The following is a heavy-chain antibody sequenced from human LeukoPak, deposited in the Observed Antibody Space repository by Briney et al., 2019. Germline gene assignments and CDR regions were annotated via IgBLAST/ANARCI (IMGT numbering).Heavy chain of an antibody. CDR3: ARSFTSTSSHDY. D-gene: IGHD1-26*01. CDR2: INPTGGGT. J-gene: IGHJ4*02. Sequence: ASVKVSCKASGYSFTSYNMHWVRQAPGQGLEWVGIINPTGGGTTYAQRFQGRIIMTRDTSTHTVYMELSSLRSDDTAVYYCARSFTSTSSHDYWGQGTLVTVS. V-gene: IGHV1-46*01. CDR1: GYSFTSYN.